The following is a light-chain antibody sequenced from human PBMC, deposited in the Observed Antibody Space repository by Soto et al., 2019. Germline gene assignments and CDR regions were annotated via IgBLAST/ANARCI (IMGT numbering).Light chain of an antibody. CDR2: EVT. J-gene: IGLJ3*02. CDR3: SAYAASNKFYFV. CDR1: SSDVGGYNY. V-gene: IGLV2-8*01. Sequence: QSALTQPPSASGSPGQAVTISCTGTSSDVGGYNYVSWYQQYPGRAPKLMIYEVTKRTSGVPDRFSGSKSGNTASLTVSGLLAEDEAAYYCSAYAASNKFYFVFGGGTQLTVL.